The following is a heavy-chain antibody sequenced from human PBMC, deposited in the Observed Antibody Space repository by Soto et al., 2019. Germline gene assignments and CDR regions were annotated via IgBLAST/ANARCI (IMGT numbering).Heavy chain of an antibody. D-gene: IGHD3-16*01. V-gene: IGHV3-23*01. CDR2: ISGSGDST. CDR3: TKGDWGDY. Sequence: EVQLLESGGGLVQPGGSLRLSCAASGFSFSTYAMSWVRQAPGKGLEWVSAISGSGDSTYYADSVKGRFTISRDNSKNTLYLQMNSLRVEDTALYYCTKGDWGDYWGQGTLVTVSS. J-gene: IGHJ4*02. CDR1: GFSFSTYA.